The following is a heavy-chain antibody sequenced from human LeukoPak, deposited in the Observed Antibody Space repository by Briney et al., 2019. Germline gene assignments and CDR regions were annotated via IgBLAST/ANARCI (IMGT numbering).Heavy chain of an antibody. V-gene: IGHV3-9*01. D-gene: IGHD5-24*01. J-gene: IGHJ4*02. CDR3: AKDMDGYNYGYFDS. Sequence: GGSLRLSCAASGFTFDDYAMHWVRQAPGKGLEWVSGISWNSGSMVYADSVKGRFTISRDNAKNSLYLQMNSLRAEDTALYYCAKDMDGYNYGYFDSWGQGTLVTVSS. CDR2: ISWNSGSM. CDR1: GFTFDDYA.